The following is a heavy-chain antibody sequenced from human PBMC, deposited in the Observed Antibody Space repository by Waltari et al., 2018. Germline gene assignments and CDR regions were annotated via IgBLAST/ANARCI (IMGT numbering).Heavy chain of an antibody. CDR1: GGSFNGYY. CDR3: VRLEDCTGPGGNCYSGDSFAMDV. Sequence: QVQLKQWGAGTLKPSETLSLTCALYGGSFNGYYWGWIRQPPGKGLEWIGEINHGGNTNHNPSLRSRVTMLVDTSKSQFSLKLNSVTAADTAVYYCVRLEDCTGPGGNCYSGDSFAMDVWGQGTTVTVSS. V-gene: IGHV4-34*02. D-gene: IGHD2-8*02. CDR2: INHGGNT. J-gene: IGHJ6*02.